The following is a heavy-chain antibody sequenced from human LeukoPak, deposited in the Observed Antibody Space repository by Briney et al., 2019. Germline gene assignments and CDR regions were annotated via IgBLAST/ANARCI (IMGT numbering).Heavy chain of an antibody. V-gene: IGHV3-7*01. Sequence: GGSLRPSCAASGYTFNGHWMSWVRQAPGKGLEWVATINPDGSAEHHVDSVKGRFIISRDNAESSLSLQMDSLRAEDTAMYYCARLLGDSTIYDLWGQGTLVTVSS. D-gene: IGHD3-16*01. CDR3: ARLLGDSTIYDL. J-gene: IGHJ5*02. CDR2: INPDGSAE. CDR1: GYTFNGHW.